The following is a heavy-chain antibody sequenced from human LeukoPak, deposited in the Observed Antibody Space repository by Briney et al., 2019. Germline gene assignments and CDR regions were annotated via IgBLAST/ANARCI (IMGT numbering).Heavy chain of an antibody. D-gene: IGHD3-22*01. Sequence: GGSLRLSCAASAFTFSGSAMLWVRQASGKGREWVSRIRSKANSYATAYAASVKGRFTISRDDSKNTSYLQMNSLKTEDTAVYYCMTYYYDSSGYLNYWGQGTLVTVSS. V-gene: IGHV3-73*01. J-gene: IGHJ4*02. CDR3: MTYYYDSSGYLNY. CDR2: IRSKANSYAT. CDR1: AFTFSGSA.